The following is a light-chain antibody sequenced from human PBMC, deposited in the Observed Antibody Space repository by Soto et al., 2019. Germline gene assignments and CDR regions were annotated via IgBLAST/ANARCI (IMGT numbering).Light chain of an antibody. CDR2: GAS. CDR1: QSVSGSS. Sequence: EIVLTQSPGTLSLCPGERATLSCRASQSVSGSSLAWYQQKPGQAPRLLIYGASTRATGVPSRFSGSGSRTDFTLTISCLQSEDVAVYYCQQYHSTPITFGQGTRLEIK. J-gene: IGKJ5*01. CDR3: QQYHSTPIT. V-gene: IGKV3-15*01.